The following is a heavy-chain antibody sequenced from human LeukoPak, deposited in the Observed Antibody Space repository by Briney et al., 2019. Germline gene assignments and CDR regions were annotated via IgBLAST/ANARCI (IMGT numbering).Heavy chain of an antibody. V-gene: IGHV4-39*01. CDR2: IYYSGST. Sequence: PSETLSLTCTVSGVSISSSSYYWGWLPQPPGKWLEWIGSIYYSGSTYYNPSLKSRVTISVDTSKNQFSLKLSSVTAGDTAVYYCARYSNPLYYYYYMDVWGKGTTVTVSS. D-gene: IGHD1-26*01. CDR3: ARYSNPLYYYYYMDV. CDR1: GVSISSSSYY. J-gene: IGHJ6*03.